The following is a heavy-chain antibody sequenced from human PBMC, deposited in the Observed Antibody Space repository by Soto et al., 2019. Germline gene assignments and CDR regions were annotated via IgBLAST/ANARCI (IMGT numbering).Heavy chain of an antibody. J-gene: IGHJ6*02. CDR2: ISAYNGNT. D-gene: IGHD2-15*01. CDR3: SGAYSGLGVVVVAAKRNYYYYGMDV. CDR1: GYTFTSYG. V-gene: IGHV1-18*04. Sequence: GASVKVSCKASGYTFTSYGISWVRQAPGQGLEWMGWISAYNGNTNYAQKLQGRVTMTTDTSTSTAYMELRSLRSDDTAVYYCSGAYSGLGVVVVAAKRNYYYYGMDVWGQGTTVTVSS.